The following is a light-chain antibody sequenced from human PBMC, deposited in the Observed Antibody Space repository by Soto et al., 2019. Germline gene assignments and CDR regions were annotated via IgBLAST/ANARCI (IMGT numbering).Light chain of an antibody. Sequence: EIVLTQSPGTLSLSPGERATLSCRASQTVGSSFLAWFQHKPGQVPRLLIYGASTRATGIPDRFSGSGSGTDFTLTISRLEPEDFAVYYCHQYGSSQTFGQGTKVEIK. V-gene: IGKV3-20*01. J-gene: IGKJ1*01. CDR1: QTVGSSF. CDR3: HQYGSSQT. CDR2: GAS.